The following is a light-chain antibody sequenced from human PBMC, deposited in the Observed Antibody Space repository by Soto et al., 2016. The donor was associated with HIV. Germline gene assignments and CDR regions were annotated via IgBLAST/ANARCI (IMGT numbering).Light chain of an antibody. V-gene: IGLV3-21*03. J-gene: IGLJ2*01. CDR3: QVWDNDHDHPVI. CDR1: NVGSKS. CDR2: DDS. Sequence: YELTQPPSLSVAPRKTARITCGGNNVGSKSVHWYQQKTGQAPVLVVYDDSDRPSGIPERFSGSNSGNTATLTISRVEAGDEAEYFCQVWDNDHDHPVIFGGGTKLTVL.